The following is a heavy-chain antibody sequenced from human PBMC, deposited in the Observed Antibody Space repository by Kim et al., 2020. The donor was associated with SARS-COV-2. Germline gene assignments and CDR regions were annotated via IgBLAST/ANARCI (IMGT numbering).Heavy chain of an antibody. Sequence: SETLSLTCAVYGGSFSGYYWSWIRQPPGKGLEWIGEINHSGGTKYNPSLKSRLTISVDTSNNQFSLKLSSVTAAATAVYFCWQLVRVSRSGGGGAVDIWG. CDR1: GGSFSGYY. CDR2: INHSGGT. D-gene: IGHD6-6*01. V-gene: IGHV4-34*01. J-gene: IGHJ3*02. CDR3: WQLVRVSRSGGGGAVDI.